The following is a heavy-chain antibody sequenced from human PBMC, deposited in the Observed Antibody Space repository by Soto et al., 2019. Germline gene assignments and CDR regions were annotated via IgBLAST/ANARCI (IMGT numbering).Heavy chain of an antibody. CDR1: GYSFTSYW. D-gene: IGHD6-13*01. J-gene: IGHJ6*03. V-gene: IGHV5-51*01. CDR2: IYPGDSDT. CDR3: ARHWAAAGKRPHYYCYMDV. Sequence: PGESLKISCKGSGYSFTSYWIGWVRQMPGKGLEWMGIIYPGDSDTRYSPSFQGQVTISADKSISTAYLQWSSLKASDTAMYYCARHWAAAGKRPHYYCYMDVGQRHHGHRLL.